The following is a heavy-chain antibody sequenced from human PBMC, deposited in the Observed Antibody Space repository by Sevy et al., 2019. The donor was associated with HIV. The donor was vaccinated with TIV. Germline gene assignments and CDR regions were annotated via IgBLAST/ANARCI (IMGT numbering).Heavy chain of an antibody. CDR1: GFTLSRYS. CDR3: ARDCTNGVCYTGYYYYGMDV. D-gene: IGHD2-8*01. CDR2: ISSSSSYL. V-gene: IGHV3-21*01. J-gene: IGHJ6*02. Sequence: GGSLRLSCAASGFTLSRYSMNWVRQAPGKGLEWVSSISSSSSYLYYADSVKGRFTISRDNAKNSLYLQMNSLRAEDTAVYYCARDCTNGVCYTGYYYYGMDVWGQGTTVTVSS.